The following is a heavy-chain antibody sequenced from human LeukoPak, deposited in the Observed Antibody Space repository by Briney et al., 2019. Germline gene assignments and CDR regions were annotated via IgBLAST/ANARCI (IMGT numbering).Heavy chain of an antibody. D-gene: IGHD4-17*01. CDR2: ISDDGNTK. J-gene: IGHJ4*02. Sequence: PGGSLRLSCAASGFTFSSYGMHWVRQAPGKGLEWVAVISDDGNTKYYVDSVKGRFTISRDNAKNSLYLQMNSLRAEDTAVYYCAKEPSPVYGDYVFDYWGQGTLVTVSS. V-gene: IGHV3-30*18. CDR3: AKEPSPVYGDYVFDY. CDR1: GFTFSSYG.